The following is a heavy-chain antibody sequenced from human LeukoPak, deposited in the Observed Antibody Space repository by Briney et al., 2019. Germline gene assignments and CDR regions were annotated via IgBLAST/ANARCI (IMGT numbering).Heavy chain of an antibody. CDR1: GFTFNSYA. Sequence: PGGSLRLSCAASGFTFNSYAMSWVRQAPGKGLEWVSTFSGSAGSTYYADSVKGRFTISRDNAKNSLYLQMNSLRAEDTAVYYCARQKWSFYYYMDVWGKGTTVTISS. D-gene: IGHD2-15*01. CDR2: FSGSAGST. V-gene: IGHV3-23*01. J-gene: IGHJ6*03. CDR3: ARQKWSFYYYMDV.